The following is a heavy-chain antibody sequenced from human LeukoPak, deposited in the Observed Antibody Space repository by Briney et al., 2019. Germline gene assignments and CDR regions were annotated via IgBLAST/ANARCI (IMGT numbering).Heavy chain of an antibody. CDR2: ISSNGGST. D-gene: IGHD2-15*01. Sequence: GGSLRLSCVASGFTFSSYAMHWVRQAPGKRLEYVSAISSNGGSTYYANSVKGRFTISRDNSKNTLYLQMGSLRAEDMAVYYCASLGLSFDYWGQGTLVTVSS. J-gene: IGHJ4*02. CDR3: ASLGLSFDY. CDR1: GFTFSSYA. V-gene: IGHV3-64*01.